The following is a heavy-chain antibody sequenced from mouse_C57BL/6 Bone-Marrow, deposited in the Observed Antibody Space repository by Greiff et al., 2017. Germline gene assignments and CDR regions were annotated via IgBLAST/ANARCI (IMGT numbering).Heavy chain of an antibody. CDR1: GFNIKDYY. J-gene: IGHJ2*01. V-gene: IGHV14-1*01. CDR3: TVYGCGSGPYGY. D-gene: IGHD1-1*01. CDR2: IDPEDGDT. Sequence: VQLQQSGAELVRPGASVKLSCTASGFNIKDYYMHWVKQRPEQGLEWIGRIDPEDGDTEYAPKFQGKATMTADTSSNTAYLRLSSRTSADTAVYYCTVYGCGSGPYGYWGQGTTLS.